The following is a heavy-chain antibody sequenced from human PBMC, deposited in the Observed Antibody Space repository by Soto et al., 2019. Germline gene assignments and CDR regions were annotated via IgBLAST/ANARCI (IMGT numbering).Heavy chain of an antibody. Sequence: ASVKVSCKVSGYTLTELSMHWVRQAPGKGLEWMGGFDPEDGETIYAQKFQGRVTMTEDTSTDTAYMELSSLRSEDTAVYYCATTLCARCYYYYYMDVWGKGTTVTVSS. V-gene: IGHV1-24*01. J-gene: IGHJ6*03. CDR2: FDPEDGET. CDR1: GYTLTELS. D-gene: IGHD6-6*01. CDR3: ATTLCARCYYYYYMDV.